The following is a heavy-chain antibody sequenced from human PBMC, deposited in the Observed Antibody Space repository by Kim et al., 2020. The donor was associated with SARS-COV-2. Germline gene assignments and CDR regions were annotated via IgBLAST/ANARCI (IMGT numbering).Heavy chain of an antibody. V-gene: IGHV3-30*18. CDR2: ISYDGSNK. D-gene: IGHD2-2*01. J-gene: IGHJ6*02. Sequence: GGSLRLSCAASGFTFSSYGMHWVRQAPGKGLEWVAVISYDGSNKYYADSVKGRFTISRDNSKNTLYLQMNSLRAEDTAVYYCAKDRQYCSSTSCYSGMDVWGQGTTVTVSS. CDR1: GFTFSSYG. CDR3: AKDRQYCSSTSCYSGMDV.